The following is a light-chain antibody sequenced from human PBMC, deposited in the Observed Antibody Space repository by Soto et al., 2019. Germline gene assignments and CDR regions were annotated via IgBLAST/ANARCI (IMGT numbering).Light chain of an antibody. V-gene: IGKV1-33*01. CDR1: QDISNY. CDR3: QRYNNLLGT. CDR2: AAS. J-gene: IGKJ1*01. Sequence: DIQMTQSPSSLSASVGDRVTITCQASQDISNYLNWYQRKPGKAPKLLIYAASNLDTGVPSRFSGSGSWTEFTFTISSLQPEDIATYYCQRYNNLLGTFGQGTKVDSK.